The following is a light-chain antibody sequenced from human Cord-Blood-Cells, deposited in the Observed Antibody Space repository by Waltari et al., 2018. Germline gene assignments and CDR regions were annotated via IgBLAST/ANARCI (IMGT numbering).Light chain of an antibody. J-gene: IGLJ2*01. CDR1: SSNIGSNT. Sequence: QSVLTQPPSASGTPGQRVTISCSGSSSNIGSNTVNWHQPLPGTAPKLRIYSNNQRPSGVPDRFSGSKSGTSASLGISGRQSEDEADYYCSAWDDSLNGPVFGGGTKLTVL. CDR3: SAWDDSLNGPV. CDR2: SNN. V-gene: IGLV1-44*01.